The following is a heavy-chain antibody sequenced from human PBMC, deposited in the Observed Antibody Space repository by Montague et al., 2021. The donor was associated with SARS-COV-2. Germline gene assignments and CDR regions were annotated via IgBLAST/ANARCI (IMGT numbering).Heavy chain of an antibody. CDR3: ARAGTYYDILTCYAESGDFDY. D-gene: IGHD3-9*01. V-gene: IGHV3-21*01. CDR2: SSYI. Sequence: SSYIYYADSVKGRFTISRDNAKNSLYLQMTSLRAADTAVYYCARAGTYYDILTCYAESGDFDYWGQGTLVHFCS. J-gene: IGHJ4*02.